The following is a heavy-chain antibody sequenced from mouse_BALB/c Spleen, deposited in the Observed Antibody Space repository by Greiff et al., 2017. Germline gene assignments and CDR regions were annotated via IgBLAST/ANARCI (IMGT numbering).Heavy chain of an antibody. CDR2: IDPANGNT. V-gene: IGHV14-3*02. Sequence: EVQVVESGAELVKPGASVKLSCTASGFNIKDTYMHWVKQRPEQGLEWIGRIDPANGNTKYDPKFQGKATITADTSSNTAYLQLSSLTSEDTAVYYCARDYYGSSWYFDVWGAGTTVTVSS. CDR3: ARDYYGSSWYFDV. D-gene: IGHD1-1*01. CDR1: GFNIKDTY. J-gene: IGHJ1*01.